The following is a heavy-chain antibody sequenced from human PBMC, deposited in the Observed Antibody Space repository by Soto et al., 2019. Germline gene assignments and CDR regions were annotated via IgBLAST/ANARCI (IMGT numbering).Heavy chain of an antibody. V-gene: IGHV3-15*01. CDR3: STGSAMLVVARGCLDGFDI. CDR2: IKSKTDGGTT. D-gene: IGHD3-22*01. Sequence: GGSLRLSCAASGFTFSNAWMSWVRQAPGKGLEWVGRIKSKTDGGTTDYAAAVKGRFTISRDDSKNTLYLQMNSLKTEDTAVYYCSTGSAMLVVARGCLDGFDIWGQGTMVTVSS. J-gene: IGHJ3*02. CDR1: GFTFSNAW.